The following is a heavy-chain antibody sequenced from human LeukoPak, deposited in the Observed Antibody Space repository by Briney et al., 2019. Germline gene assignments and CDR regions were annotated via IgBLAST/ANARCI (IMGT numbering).Heavy chain of an antibody. CDR1: GFTFGDYA. D-gene: IGHD6-6*01. J-gene: IGHJ3*02. CDR2: IRSKVYGGTA. Sequence: PGGSLRLSCTTSGFTFGDYAMSWFRQAPGKGLEWVGFIRSKVYGGTAEYAASVKGRFTISRDDSKSIAYLQMNSLKTEDTAVYYCARGEQVYSSSSAAFDIWGQGAMVTVSS. V-gene: IGHV3-49*03. CDR3: ARGEQVYSSSSAAFDI.